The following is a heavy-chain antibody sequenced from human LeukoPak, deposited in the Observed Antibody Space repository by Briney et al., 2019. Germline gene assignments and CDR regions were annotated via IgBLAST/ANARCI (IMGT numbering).Heavy chain of an antibody. Sequence: SETLSLTCTVPGGSISSGGYYWSWIRQHPGKGLEWIGYIYYSGSTYYNPSLKSRVTISVDTSKNQFSLKLSSVTAADTAVYYCAREVVLSLSIDYWGQGTLVTVSS. J-gene: IGHJ4*02. CDR1: GGSISSGGYY. V-gene: IGHV4-31*03. CDR3: AREVVLSLSIDY. D-gene: IGHD3-16*02. CDR2: IYYSGST.